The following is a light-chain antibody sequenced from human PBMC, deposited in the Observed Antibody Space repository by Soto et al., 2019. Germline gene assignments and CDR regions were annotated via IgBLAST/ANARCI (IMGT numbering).Light chain of an antibody. V-gene: IGLV2-14*01. Sequence: QSVLTQPASVSGSPGQSIIISCTGTSSDVGNYNYVSWYQQHPGKTPKLIIYEVSNRPSGVSNRFSGSKSGNTASLTISGLQAEDESDYYCSSYTTSNTWVFGGGTKLTVL. CDR1: SSDVGNYNY. CDR2: EVS. J-gene: IGLJ3*02. CDR3: SSYTTSNTWV.